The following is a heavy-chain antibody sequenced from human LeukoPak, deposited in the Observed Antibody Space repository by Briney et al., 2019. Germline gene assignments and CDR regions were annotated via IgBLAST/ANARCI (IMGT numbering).Heavy chain of an antibody. D-gene: IGHD2-21*02. Sequence: GGSLRLSCAASGFTFSSYSMNWVRQAPGKGLEWVSSISGNSANIYYADSVKGRFTISRDNSKNTLYLQMNSLRAEDTAVYYCARDGTGCGGDCYSDYWGQGTLVTVSS. CDR2: ISGNSANI. J-gene: IGHJ4*02. V-gene: IGHV3-21*04. CDR1: GFTFSSYS. CDR3: ARDGTGCGGDCYSDY.